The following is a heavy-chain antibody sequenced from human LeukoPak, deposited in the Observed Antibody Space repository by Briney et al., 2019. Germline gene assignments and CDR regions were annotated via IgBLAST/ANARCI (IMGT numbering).Heavy chain of an antibody. CDR3: ARTYNWNDAGFDY. CDR2: INSDGSNT. Sequence: PGGSLRLSCEASGFTFSRYWMHWVRQAPGKGLVWVSRINSDGSNTAYADSVRGRFTISRDNAKNTLYLQMNSLRAEETAVYYCARTYNWNDAGFDYWGQGTQVTVSS. J-gene: IGHJ4*02. CDR1: GFTFSRYW. D-gene: IGHD1-20*01. V-gene: IGHV3-74*01.